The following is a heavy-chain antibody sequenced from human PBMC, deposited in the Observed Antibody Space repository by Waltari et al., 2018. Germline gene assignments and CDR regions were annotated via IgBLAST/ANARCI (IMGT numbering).Heavy chain of an antibody. V-gene: IGHV3-7*01. CDR3: ARVTLVGAKEF. J-gene: IGHJ4*02. CDR2: IKQDGSEK. CDR1: GFTFSSYW. Sequence: EVQLVESGGGLVQPGGSLRLSCAASGFTFSSYWMSWVRQAPGKGLEWVANIKQDGSEKYYVDAVKGRFTISRDNAKNSLYLQMNSLRAEDTAVYYCARVTLVGAKEFWGQGTLVTVSS. D-gene: IGHD1-26*01.